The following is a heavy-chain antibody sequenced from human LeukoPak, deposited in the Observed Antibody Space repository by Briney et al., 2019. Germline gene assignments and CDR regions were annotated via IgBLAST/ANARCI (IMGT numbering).Heavy chain of an antibody. Sequence: PGGSLRLSCAASGFTFSTYAMGWVRQAPGKGLEWVSAITGSGSDTYYADSVKGRFTISRDNSKNTLYLQMHSLRAEDTALYYCAKDGVGSSGPFSYWGQGTLVTVSS. CDR1: GFTFSTYA. J-gene: IGHJ4*02. V-gene: IGHV3-23*01. CDR2: ITGSGSDT. CDR3: AKDGVGSSGPFSY. D-gene: IGHD6-19*01.